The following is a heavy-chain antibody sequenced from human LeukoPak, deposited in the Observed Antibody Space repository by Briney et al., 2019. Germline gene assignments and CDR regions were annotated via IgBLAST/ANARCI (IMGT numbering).Heavy chain of an antibody. CDR3: ARLASLGGYDYYFDY. CDR1: GYSISSRYY. V-gene: IGHV4-38-2*01. Sequence: SETLSLTCAVSGYSISSRYYWGWIRQPPGKGLEWIGSIYHSGSTYYNPSLKSRVTISVDTSKNQFSLKLSSVTAADTAVYYCARLASLGGYDYYFDYWGQGTLVTVSS. J-gene: IGHJ4*02. D-gene: IGHD5-12*01. CDR2: IYHSGST.